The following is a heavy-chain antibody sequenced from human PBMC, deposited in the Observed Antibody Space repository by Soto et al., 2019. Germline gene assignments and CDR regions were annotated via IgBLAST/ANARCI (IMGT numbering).Heavy chain of an antibody. CDR2: IYYSGST. D-gene: IGHD3-22*01. V-gene: IGHV4-31*03. CDR1: GGSFSSGNYY. J-gene: IGHJ4*02. CDR3: ARGRHYYDSSGYYPYFDY. Sequence: PSETLSLTGTVSGGSFSSGNYYWSWIRQHPGKGLEWIGYIYYSGSTYYNPSLKSRVTISLDTSKNQFSLNLSSVTAADTAVYYCARGRHYYDSSGYYPYFDYWGQGTLVTVSS.